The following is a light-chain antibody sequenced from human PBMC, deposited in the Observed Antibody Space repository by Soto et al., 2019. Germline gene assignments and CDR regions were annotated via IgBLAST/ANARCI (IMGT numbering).Light chain of an antibody. CDR2: GAS. CDR1: QSVSSN. V-gene: IGKV3-15*01. CDR3: QQYNNWPPLT. Sequence: EIVMTQSPATLSVSPGERATLSCRASQSVSSNLAWYQQKPGQAPRLLIYGASTRATGIPARFSGSGSGTEFNLTISSRQSEDVAVYYCQQYNNWPPLTFGGGTQVEIK. J-gene: IGKJ4*01.